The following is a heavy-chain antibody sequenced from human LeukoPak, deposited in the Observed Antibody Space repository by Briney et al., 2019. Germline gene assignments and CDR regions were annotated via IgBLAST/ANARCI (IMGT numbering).Heavy chain of an antibody. CDR1: GFTFDDYA. Sequence: PGRSLRLSCAASGFTFDDYAMHWVRQAPGKGLEWVSGITWNSGSIGYADSVKGRFTISRDNAKNSLYLQMNSLRAEDTALYYCAKDVSYSSSWYHLDYWGRGTLVTVSS. V-gene: IGHV3-9*01. CDR3: AKDVSYSSSWYHLDY. D-gene: IGHD6-13*01. CDR2: ITWNSGSI. J-gene: IGHJ4*02.